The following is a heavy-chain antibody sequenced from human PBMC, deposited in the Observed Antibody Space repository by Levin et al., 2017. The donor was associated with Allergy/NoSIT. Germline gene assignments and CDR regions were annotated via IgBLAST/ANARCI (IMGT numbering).Heavy chain of an antibody. V-gene: IGHV4-31*03. J-gene: IGHJ3*02. CDR2: IYYSGST. D-gene: IGHD2-15*01. Sequence: SETLSLTCTVSGGSISSGGYYWSWIRQHPGKGLEWIGYIYYSGSTYYNPSLKSRVTISVDTSKNQFSLKLSSVTAADTAVYYCARHCALFDIVVVVAATPGAFDIWGQGTMVTVSS. CDR3: ARHCALFDIVVVVAATPGAFDI. CDR1: GGSISSGGYY.